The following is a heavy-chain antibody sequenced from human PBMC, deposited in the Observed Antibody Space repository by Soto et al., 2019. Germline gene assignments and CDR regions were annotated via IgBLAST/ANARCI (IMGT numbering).Heavy chain of an antibody. J-gene: IGHJ4*02. CDR2: IKPDGSEK. D-gene: IGHD3-3*01. CDR1: GFSFSWYG. CDR3: VRYE. Sequence: VQLVESGGGLVQPGGSLRLSCAASGFSFSWYGMTWVRQAPGKGLEWVASIKPDGSEKYYVDSVKGRFSISRDNAKNSVYLQMDSLRAEDTAVYYCVRYEWGQGTLVIVSS. V-gene: IGHV3-7*01.